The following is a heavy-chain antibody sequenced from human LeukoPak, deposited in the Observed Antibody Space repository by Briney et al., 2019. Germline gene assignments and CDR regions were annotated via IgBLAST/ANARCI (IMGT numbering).Heavy chain of an antibody. CDR1: GFTFTSYP. D-gene: IGHD6-19*01. Sequence: GGSLRLSCAASGFTFTSYPMHWVRQAPGKGLEYVSAISSNGGSTYYAHSVKGRFTISRDNSKNTLYLQMGSLRAEDMAVYYCARIAEAPGYCYYINVWGEGTTVTVSS. V-gene: IGHV3-64*01. J-gene: IGHJ6*03. CDR2: ISSNGGST. CDR3: ARIAEAPGYCYYINV.